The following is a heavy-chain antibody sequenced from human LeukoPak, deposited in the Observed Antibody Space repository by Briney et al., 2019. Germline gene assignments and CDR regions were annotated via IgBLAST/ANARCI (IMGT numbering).Heavy chain of an antibody. V-gene: IGHV4-38-2*02. Sequence: SETLSLTCVVSGYSISNDYYWGWIRQPPGKGLEWIGNVYHSGGSYYNPSLKSRVTMSIDTSKNQFSLKLSSVTAADTAVYYCARDLGYSHGYFDFWGQGTLVTASS. CDR1: GYSISNDYY. D-gene: IGHD5-18*01. CDR2: VYHSGGS. CDR3: ARDLGYSHGYFDF. J-gene: IGHJ4*02.